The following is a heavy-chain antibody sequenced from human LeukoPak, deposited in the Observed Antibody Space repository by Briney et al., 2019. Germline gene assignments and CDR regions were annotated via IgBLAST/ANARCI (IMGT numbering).Heavy chain of an antibody. J-gene: IGHJ6*03. CDR2: MYYSGST. V-gene: IGHV4-59*01. Sequence: PSETLSLTCTVSGGSISSYYWSWIRQPPGKGLEWIGYMYYSGSTNYNPSLKSRVTISVDTSKNQFSLKLSSVTAADTAVYYCARRGRWELSHYYYMDVWGKGTTVTVSS. CDR1: GGSISSYY. CDR3: ARRGRWELSHYYYMDV. D-gene: IGHD1-26*01.